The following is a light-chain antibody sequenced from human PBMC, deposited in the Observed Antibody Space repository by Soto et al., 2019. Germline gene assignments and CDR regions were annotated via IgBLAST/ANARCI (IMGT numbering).Light chain of an antibody. CDR1: QSLLHANGYNY. CDR2: LGS. CDR3: LQALQAAS. V-gene: IGKV2-28*01. J-gene: IGKJ3*01. Sequence: DIVLTQSALSLPVTPGEPASISCRPNQSLLHANGYNYLDWYLQKPGQTPQLLIYLGSTRASGVPDRFSGSGSGTDFTLKITRVEAEDVGFYYCLQALQAASFGPGTKVDIK.